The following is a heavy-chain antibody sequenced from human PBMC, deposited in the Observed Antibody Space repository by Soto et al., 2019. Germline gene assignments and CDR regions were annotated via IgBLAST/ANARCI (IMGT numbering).Heavy chain of an antibody. D-gene: IGHD3-9*01. CDR1: GFTFSSYG. CDR2: ISYDGSNK. J-gene: IGHJ4*02. Sequence: GGSLRLSCAASGFTFSSYGMHWVRQAPGKGLEWVAVISYDGSNKYYADSVKGRFTISRDNSKNTLYLQMNSLRAEDTAVYYCAKDRYYDILTGYFFDYWGQGTLVTVSS. V-gene: IGHV3-30*18. CDR3: AKDRYYDILTGYFFDY.